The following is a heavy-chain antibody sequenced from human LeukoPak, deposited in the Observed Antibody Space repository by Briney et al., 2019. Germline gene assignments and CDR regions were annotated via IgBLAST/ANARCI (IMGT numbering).Heavy chain of an antibody. D-gene: IGHD2-15*01. CDR1: GGTFSSYA. CDR2: IIPIFGTA. V-gene: IGHV1-69*13. J-gene: IGHJ6*04. Sequence: ASVKVSCKASGGTFSSYAISWVRQAPGQGLEWMGGIIPIFGTANYAQKFQGRVTITADESTSTAYMELSSLRSEGTAVYYCARDGCSGGSCYTLRRDYYYYGMDVWGKGTTVTVSS. CDR3: ARDGCSGGSCYTLRRDYYYYGMDV.